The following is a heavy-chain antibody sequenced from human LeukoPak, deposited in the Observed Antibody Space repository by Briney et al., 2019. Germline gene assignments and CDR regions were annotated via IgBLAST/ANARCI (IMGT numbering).Heavy chain of an antibody. CDR1: GGSIGYYY. Sequence: SETLSLTCTLSGGSIGYYYWSWIRQPPGKGLEWIGWVYYSGTTEYTKHNASLESRVTIWLDTSKKQFSLILTSVTAADTALYYCARVKETQGQSGSYSPFDYWGQGTLVTVSS. CDR3: ARVKETQGQSGSYSPFDY. D-gene: IGHD3-10*01. V-gene: IGHV4-59*12. J-gene: IGHJ4*02. CDR2: VYYSGTTEYT.